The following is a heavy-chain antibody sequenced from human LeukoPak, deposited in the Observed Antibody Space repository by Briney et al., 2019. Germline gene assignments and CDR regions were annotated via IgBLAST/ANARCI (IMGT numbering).Heavy chain of an antibody. CDR3: ARAVITFGAAVAKGFDC. J-gene: IGHJ4*02. D-gene: IGHD3-16*01. CDR1: GGSFSGYY. Sequence: SETLSPTCAVYGGSFSGYYWNWIRQPPGKGLEWIGEINHSGSTDYNPSLKSRVTMSLDTSKNQFSLNLNSVTAADTAVYYCARAVITFGAAVAKGFDCWGQGTLVTVSS. CDR2: INHSGST. V-gene: IGHV4-34*01.